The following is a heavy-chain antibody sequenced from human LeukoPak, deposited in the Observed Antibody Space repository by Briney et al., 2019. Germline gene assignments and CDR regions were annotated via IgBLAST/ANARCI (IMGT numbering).Heavy chain of an antibody. D-gene: IGHD5-12*01. CDR2: ISTTSTYI. CDR1: GFDFSTFA. Sequence: GGSLRLSCAASGFDFSTFAINWVRQAPGKGLEWVSSISTTSTYIFYADSLKGRFTISRDNAKNSVYLQMNTLRPEDTAVYFCSRGRLGGLDYWGQGTLVTVSS. V-gene: IGHV3-21*01. CDR3: SRGRLGGLDY. J-gene: IGHJ4*02.